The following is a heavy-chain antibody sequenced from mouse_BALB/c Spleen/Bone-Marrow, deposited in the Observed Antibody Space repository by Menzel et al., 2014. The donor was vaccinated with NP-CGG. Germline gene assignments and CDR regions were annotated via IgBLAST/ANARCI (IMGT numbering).Heavy chain of an antibody. Sequence: DVHLVESGGGLVKPGGSLKLSCAASGFTFRSYAMSWVRQCPEKRLEWVAEISSAGSYTYYPDTVTGRFTISRDNANNTLYLEMQSRRSKDKAIYFCAREGIRRRGAMDYWGQGTLVTVSS. J-gene: IGHJ4*01. CDR3: AREGIRRRGAMDY. V-gene: IGHV5-9-4*01. D-gene: IGHD5-2*01. CDR2: ISSAGSYT. CDR1: GFTFRSYA.